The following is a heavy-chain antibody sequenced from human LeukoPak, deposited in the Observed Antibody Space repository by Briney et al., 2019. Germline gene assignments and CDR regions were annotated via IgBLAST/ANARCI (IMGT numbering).Heavy chain of an antibody. J-gene: IGHJ4*02. CDR3: ARRTGTYYYDSSMDY. D-gene: IGHD3-22*01. Sequence: SETLSLTCTVSGGSISSSSYYWGWIRQPPGKGLEWIGSIYYSGSTYYNPSLKSRVTISVDTSKNQFSLKLSSVTAAGTAVYYCARRTGTYYYDSSMDYWGQGTLVTVSS. CDR2: IYYSGST. V-gene: IGHV4-39*01. CDR1: GGSISSSSYY.